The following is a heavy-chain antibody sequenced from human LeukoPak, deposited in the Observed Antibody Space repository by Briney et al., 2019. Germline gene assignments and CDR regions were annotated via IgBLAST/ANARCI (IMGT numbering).Heavy chain of an antibody. V-gene: IGHV1-18*01. CDR2: ISAYDGNT. D-gene: IGHD3-10*01. CDR3: ARTRDGSGSYYSY. Sequence: GASVKVSCKASGYTFSSYGIIWVRQAPGQGLEWMGWISAYDGNTNFAQKLQGRVTMTTDTSTSTAYMELRSLRSDDTAVYYCARTRDGSGSYYSYWGQGTLVTVSS. CDR1: GYTFSSYG. J-gene: IGHJ4*02.